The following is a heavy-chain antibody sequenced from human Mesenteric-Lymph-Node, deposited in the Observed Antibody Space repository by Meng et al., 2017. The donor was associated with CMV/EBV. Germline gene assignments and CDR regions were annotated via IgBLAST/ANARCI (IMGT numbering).Heavy chain of an antibody. J-gene: IGHJ4*02. Sequence: QGQLHQWGAGLLKPSETLSVTCAVDGGSFSGYYWNWIRQSPEKGLEWIGEINHSGSTTYNPSFTSRIIISVDTSTNQISLNMSSVTAADTAVYYCARGSSYDILTGYLDYWGQGALVTVSS. CDR2: INHSGST. V-gene: IGHV4-34*01. D-gene: IGHD3-9*01. CDR3: ARGSSYDILTGYLDY. CDR1: GGSFSGYY.